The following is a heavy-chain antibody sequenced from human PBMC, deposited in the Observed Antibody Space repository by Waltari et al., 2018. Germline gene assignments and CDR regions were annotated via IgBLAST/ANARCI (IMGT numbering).Heavy chain of an antibody. Sequence: QVQLVESGGGVVQPGRSLRLSCAASGFTFSSYGMHWVRQAPGKGLEWGAVIWYDGSNKYYADSVKGRFTISRDNSKNTLYLQMNSLRAEDTAVYYCASGLGYLDYWGQGTLVTVSS. J-gene: IGHJ4*02. V-gene: IGHV3-33*01. CDR2: IWYDGSNK. CDR3: ASGLGYLDY. CDR1: GFTFSSYG. D-gene: IGHD3-16*01.